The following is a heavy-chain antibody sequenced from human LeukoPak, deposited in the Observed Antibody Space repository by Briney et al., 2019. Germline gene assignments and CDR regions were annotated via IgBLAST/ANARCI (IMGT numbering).Heavy chain of an antibody. J-gene: IGHJ4*02. V-gene: IGHV3-48*01. D-gene: IGHD3-10*01. CDR3: ARADYGSGSYYVDY. Sequence: GGSLRLSCAASGFIFNNYNMNWVRQAPGKGLEWVSYISSSSSTINYADSVKGRFTISRDNAKNSLYLQMNSLRAEDTAVYYCARADYGSGSYYVDYWGQGTLVTVSS. CDR2: ISSSSSTI. CDR1: GFIFNNYN.